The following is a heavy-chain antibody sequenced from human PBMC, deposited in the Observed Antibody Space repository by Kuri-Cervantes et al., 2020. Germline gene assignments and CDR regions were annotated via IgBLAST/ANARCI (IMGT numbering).Heavy chain of an antibody. CDR3: ARGGYYYDSRVDY. Sequence: SCTVSGGSISSGSYYWSWIRQPAGKGLEWIGRIYTSGSTNYNPSLESRVTISVDTSKNQFSLKLRSVTAADTAVYYCARGGYYYDSRVDYWGQGTLVTVSS. CDR1: GGSISSGSYY. V-gene: IGHV4-61*02. J-gene: IGHJ4*02. D-gene: IGHD3-22*01. CDR2: IYTSGST.